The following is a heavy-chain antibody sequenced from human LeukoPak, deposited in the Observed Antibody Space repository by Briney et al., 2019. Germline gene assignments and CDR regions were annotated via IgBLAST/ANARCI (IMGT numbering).Heavy chain of an antibody. D-gene: IGHD6-19*01. J-gene: IGHJ4*02. V-gene: IGHV1-2*02. CDR1: GYTFTSYA. Sequence: ASVKVSCKASGYTFTSYAMNWVRQAPGQGLEWMGWINPNSGGTDYAQKFQGRVALTRDTSISTAYMELSRLRSDDTAVYYCARATSGWYPTFDYWGQGTLVTVSS. CDR3: ARATSGWYPTFDY. CDR2: INPNSGGT.